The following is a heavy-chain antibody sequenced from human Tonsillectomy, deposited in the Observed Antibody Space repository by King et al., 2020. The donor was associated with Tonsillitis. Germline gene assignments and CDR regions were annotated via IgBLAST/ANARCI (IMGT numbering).Heavy chain of an antibody. J-gene: IGHJ3*01. CDR1: GFTFSSYA. D-gene: IGHD7-27*01. CDR3: ARDQLGYDAFDV. CDR2: ISDDGSSK. Sequence: QLVESGGGVVQPGRSLRLSCAASGFTFSSYAMHWVRQAPGKGLEWVAVISDDGSSKYYTDSVKGRFTISRDNSKNTLYLQMNSLRAEDSAVFYCARDQLGYDAFDVWGQGTMVTVSS. V-gene: IGHV3-30-3*01.